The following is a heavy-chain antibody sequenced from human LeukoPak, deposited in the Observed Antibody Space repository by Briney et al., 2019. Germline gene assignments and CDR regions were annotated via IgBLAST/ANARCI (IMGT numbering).Heavy chain of an antibody. CDR3: ARGVYIAAAQYAY. J-gene: IGHJ4*02. V-gene: IGHV4-59*01. CDR1: GGSISNY. D-gene: IGHD6-13*01. Sequence: SETLSLTCTVSGGSISNYWSWIRQPPGKGLEWIGYIYYSGTTNYNPSLKSRVTISVDTSKNQFSLKLSSVTAADTAVYYCARGVYIAAAQYAYWGQGTLVTVSS. CDR2: IYYSGTT.